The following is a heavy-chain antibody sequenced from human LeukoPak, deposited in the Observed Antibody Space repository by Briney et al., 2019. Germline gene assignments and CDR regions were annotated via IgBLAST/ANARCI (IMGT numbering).Heavy chain of an antibody. D-gene: IGHD2-21*02. V-gene: IGHV3-48*02. CDR3: ARENIVVVTAIRDAFDI. CDR2: ISICSSTI. CDR1: GFTFSNYS. Sequence: PGGSLRLSCAPSGFTFSNYSMNWVRQAPAKGLEWVSYISICSSTIYYAESVRGRLTIYRDNAKNSLCLQMNSLRDEDTAVYYCARENIVVVTAIRDAFDIWGQGTMVTVSS. J-gene: IGHJ3*02.